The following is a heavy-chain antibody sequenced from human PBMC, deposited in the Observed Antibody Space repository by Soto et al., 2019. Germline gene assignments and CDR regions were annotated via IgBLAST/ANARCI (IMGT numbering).Heavy chain of an antibody. CDR3: AREVAGTTSRNSNDAFDI. CDR1: GFTFSSYA. Sequence: QVQLVESGGGVVQPGRSLRLSCAASGFTFSSYAMHWVRQAPGKGLEWVAVISYDGSNKYYADSVKGRFTISRDNSKNTLYLQMNSLRAEDTAEYYCAREVAGTTSRNSNDAFDICGQGTMVTVSS. D-gene: IGHD1-7*01. CDR2: ISYDGSNK. J-gene: IGHJ3*02. V-gene: IGHV3-30-3*01.